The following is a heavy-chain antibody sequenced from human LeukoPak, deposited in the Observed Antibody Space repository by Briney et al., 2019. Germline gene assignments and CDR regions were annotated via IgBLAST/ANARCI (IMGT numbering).Heavy chain of an antibody. CDR3: AHRVGYTHGSNFDY. CDR1: GFSLSTSGVG. CDR2: IYWDDDK. J-gene: IGHJ4*02. Sequence: SGPTLVNPTQTLTLNCTSAGFSLSTSGVGVGWIRQPPGKALEWLALIYWDDDKRYSPSLKSRLTITKDTSKNHVVLTVTNMDPVDTATYYCAHRVGYTHGSNFDYWGQGTLVTVSS. V-gene: IGHV2-5*02. D-gene: IGHD5-18*01.